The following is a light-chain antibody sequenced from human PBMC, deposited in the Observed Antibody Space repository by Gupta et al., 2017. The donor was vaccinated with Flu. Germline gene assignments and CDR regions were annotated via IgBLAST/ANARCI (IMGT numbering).Light chain of an antibody. J-gene: IGLJ2*01. CDR3: AAWDDRMNGLI. V-gene: IGLV1-44*01. CDR1: SSNIESNA. Sequence: GSSSNIESNAVNWYQQLTGAAPKLLIYSNNQRPSGVPDRFSGSKSGTSASLALSGLQSEDEADYYCAAWDDRMNGLIFGGGTKLTVL. CDR2: SNN.